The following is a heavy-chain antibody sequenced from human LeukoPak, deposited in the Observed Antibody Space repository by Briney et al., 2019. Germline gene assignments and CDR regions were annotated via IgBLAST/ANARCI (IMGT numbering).Heavy chain of an antibody. CDR3: ARYYVWGTYRYEDY. V-gene: IGHV3-21*04. Sequence: GGSLRLSCAASGFTFSSYSMNWVRQAPGKGLEWVSSISSSSSYIYYADSVKGRFTISRDNAKNTLYLQMNSLRAEDTAVYYCARYYVWGTYRYEDYWGQGTLVTVSS. CDR1: GFTFSSYS. D-gene: IGHD3-16*02. J-gene: IGHJ4*02. CDR2: ISSSSSYI.